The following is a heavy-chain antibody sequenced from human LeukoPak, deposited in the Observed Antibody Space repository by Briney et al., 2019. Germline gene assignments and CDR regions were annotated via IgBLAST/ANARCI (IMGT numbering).Heavy chain of an antibody. CDR2: ISAYNGNT. D-gene: IGHD6-19*01. J-gene: IGHJ5*02. CDR1: GYTFTSYG. CDR3: ARGRGIAVAGTDWFDP. Sequence: ASVRVSCKASGYTFTSYGIIWVRQAPGQGLEWMGWISAYNGNTNYAQKLQGRVTMTTDTSTSTAYMELRSLRSDDTAVYYCARGRGIAVAGTDWFDPWGQGTLVTVSS. V-gene: IGHV1-18*01.